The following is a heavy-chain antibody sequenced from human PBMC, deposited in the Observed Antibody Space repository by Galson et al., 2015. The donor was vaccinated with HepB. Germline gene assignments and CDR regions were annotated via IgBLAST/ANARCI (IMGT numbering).Heavy chain of an antibody. CDR1: GYSFTTYW. J-gene: IGHJ4*02. CDR3: ARPNEYGDYAGY. V-gene: IGHV5-51*01. CDR2: IYPGDSDT. D-gene: IGHD4-17*01. Sequence: QSGAEVKKPGESLKISCKGSGYSFTTYWIGWVRQMPGKGLEWLGIIYPGDSDTSYSPSFQGQVTISADASISTAYLQWSSLKTSDTAMYYCARPNEYGDYAGYWGQGTLITVSS.